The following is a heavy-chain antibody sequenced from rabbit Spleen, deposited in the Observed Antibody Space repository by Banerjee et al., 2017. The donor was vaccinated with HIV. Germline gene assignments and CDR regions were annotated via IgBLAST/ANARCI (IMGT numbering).Heavy chain of an antibody. CDR3: ARDAGSSFSSYGMDL. V-gene: IGHV1S40*01. CDR2: AYAGSSGNT. D-gene: IGHD8-1*01. CDR1: GVSFSSNHY. Sequence: QSLEESGGDLVKPGASLTLTCTASGVSFSSNHYMCWVRQAPGKGLEWVACAYAGSSGNTYSATWAKGRFFFSKSSSTPLDLHMTSLTAADTATYFCARDAGSSFSSYGMDLWGPGTLVTVS. J-gene: IGHJ6*01.